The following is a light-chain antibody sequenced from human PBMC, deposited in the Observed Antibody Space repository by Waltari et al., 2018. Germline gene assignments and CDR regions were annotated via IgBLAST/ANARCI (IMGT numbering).Light chain of an antibody. V-gene: IGKV1-39*01. J-gene: IGKJ1*01. CDR1: QGISSY. CDR2: AAS. Sequence: DIRITQSPPSLPASVGDSVTITCRASQGISSYLNWYQQKPGQAPKLLIYAASRLQSGVPSRFSGSGFGTDFTLTISSLQPEDFAVYFCQQTYSHFRTFGQGTKVDVK. CDR3: QQTYSHFRT.